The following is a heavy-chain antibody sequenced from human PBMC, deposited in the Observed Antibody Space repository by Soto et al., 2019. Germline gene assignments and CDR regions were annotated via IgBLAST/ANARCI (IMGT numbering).Heavy chain of an antibody. D-gene: IGHD4-17*01. V-gene: IGHV4-39*01. Sequence: PSETLSLTCTVSGVSISSISNHWSCIRQPPGKGLEWIGNIYYSENTYYNPSLKSRVTISVDTSKNQFSLRLTSVTAADTAVYYCATHPPYGPLDHWGQGTLVTVS. CDR3: ATHPPYGPLDH. CDR1: GVSISSISNH. J-gene: IGHJ4*02. CDR2: IYYSENT.